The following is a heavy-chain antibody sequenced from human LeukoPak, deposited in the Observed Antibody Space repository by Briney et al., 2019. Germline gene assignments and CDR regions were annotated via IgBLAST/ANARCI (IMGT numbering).Heavy chain of an antibody. CDR2: ISGYNGNT. CDR1: GYTFTSYG. J-gene: IGHJ4*02. Sequence: ASVKVSCKASGYTFTSYGISWVRQAPGQGLEWMGWISGYNGNTNYAQKFQGRVTMTIDTSTSTLYMELRSLRSDDTAVYYCARGQTHRRLWLGESTGGPFDYWGQGTLVTVSS. D-gene: IGHD3-10*01. CDR3: ARGQTHRRLWLGESTGGPFDY. V-gene: IGHV1-18*01.